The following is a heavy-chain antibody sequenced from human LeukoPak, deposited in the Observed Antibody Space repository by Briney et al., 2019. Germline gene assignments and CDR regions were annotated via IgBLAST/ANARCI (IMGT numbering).Heavy chain of an antibody. CDR2: IYSGGST. V-gene: IGHV3-66*01. CDR3: AISGAHDYYYYMDV. Sequence: GGSLRLSCAASGFTFSSYAMSWVRQAPGKGLEWVSVIYSGGSTYYADSVKGRFTISRDNSKNTLYLQMNSLRAEDTAVYYCAISGAHDYYYYMDVWGKGTTVTISS. CDR1: GFTFSSYA. J-gene: IGHJ6*03. D-gene: IGHD1-26*01.